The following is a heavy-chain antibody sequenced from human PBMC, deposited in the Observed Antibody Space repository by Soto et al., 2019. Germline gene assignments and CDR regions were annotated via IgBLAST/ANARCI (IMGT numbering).Heavy chain of an antibody. CDR3: ASSLTHHRLPFCYDSSGQYLDY. Sequence: QVQLVQSGAEVKKPGASVKVSCKASGYTFTSYGISWVRQAPGQGLEWMGWISAYNGNTNYAQKLQGRVTMTTDTSTSTAYMELRSLRSDDTAVYYWASSLTHHRLPFCYDSSGQYLDYWGQGTLVTVSS. CDR1: GYTFTSYG. CDR2: ISAYNGNT. D-gene: IGHD3-22*01. J-gene: IGHJ4*02. V-gene: IGHV1-18*04.